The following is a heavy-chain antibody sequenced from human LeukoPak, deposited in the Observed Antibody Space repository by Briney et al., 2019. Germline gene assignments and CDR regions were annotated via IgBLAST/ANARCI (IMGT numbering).Heavy chain of an antibody. CDR1: GFTFSSCA. CDR2: ISGSGGST. CDR3: VKADSGYDLLFDY. D-gene: IGHD5-12*01. J-gene: IGHJ4*02. Sequence: GSLRLSCAASGFTFSSCAMNWVCQAPGKGLEWVSGISGSGGSTYYADSVKGRFTISRDNSKNTLYLQMNSLRAEDTAVYYCVKADSGYDLLFDYWGQGPLITVSS. V-gene: IGHV3-23*01.